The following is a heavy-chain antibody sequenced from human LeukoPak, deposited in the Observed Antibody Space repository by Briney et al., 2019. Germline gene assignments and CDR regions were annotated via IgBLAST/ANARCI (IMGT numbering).Heavy chain of an antibody. CDR3: AKGRSSDYGDYALNY. V-gene: IGHV3-9*01. CDR1: GFTFDDYA. CDR2: ISWNSGSI. J-gene: IGHJ4*02. Sequence: GGSLRLSCAASGFTFDDYAMHWIRQAPGKGLEWVSGISWNSGSIGYADSVKGRFTISRDNAKNSLYLQMNSLRAEDTALYYCAKGRSSDYGDYALNYWGQGTLVTVSS. D-gene: IGHD4-17*01.